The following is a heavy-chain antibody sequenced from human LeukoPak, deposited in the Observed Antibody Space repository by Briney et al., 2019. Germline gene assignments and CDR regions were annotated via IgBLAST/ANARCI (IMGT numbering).Heavy chain of an antibody. Sequence: GGSLRLSCAASGFTFSSYGMHWVRQAPGKGLEWVAVIWYDGSNKYYADSVKGRFTISRDNSKNTLYLQMNSLRAEDKAVYYCARDYGSGSHDAFDIWGQGTMVTVSS. D-gene: IGHD3-10*01. J-gene: IGHJ3*02. CDR3: ARDYGSGSHDAFDI. CDR1: GFTFSSYG. V-gene: IGHV3-33*01. CDR2: IWYDGSNK.